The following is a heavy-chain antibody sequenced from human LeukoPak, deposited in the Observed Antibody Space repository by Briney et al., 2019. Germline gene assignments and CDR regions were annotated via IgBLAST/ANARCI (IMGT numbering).Heavy chain of an antibody. CDR3: ARGPAYYYDSSGYYPGFDY. Sequence: GGSLRLSCAASGFTFSSFAMNWVRQAPGKGLEWVAVISFDGSNKYYADSVKGRFTISRDNSKNTMYLQMNSLRAEDTAVYFCARGPAYYYDSSGYYPGFDYWGQGTLVTVPS. D-gene: IGHD3-22*01. J-gene: IGHJ4*02. CDR2: ISFDGSNK. V-gene: IGHV3-30*04. CDR1: GFTFSSFA.